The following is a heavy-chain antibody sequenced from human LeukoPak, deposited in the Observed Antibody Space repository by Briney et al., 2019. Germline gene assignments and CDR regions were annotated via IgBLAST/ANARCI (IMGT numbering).Heavy chain of an antibody. CDR2: FDPEDGET. CDR1: GYTFTSYA. D-gene: IGHD2-2*02. CDR3: ATGYCSSTSCYSLFDY. J-gene: IGHJ4*02. Sequence: GASVKVSCKASGYTFTSYAMHWVRQAPGQRLEWMGGFDPEDGETIYAQKFQGRVTMTEDTSTDTAYMELSSLRSEDTAVYYCATGYCSSTSCYSLFDYWGQGTLVTVSS. V-gene: IGHV1-24*01.